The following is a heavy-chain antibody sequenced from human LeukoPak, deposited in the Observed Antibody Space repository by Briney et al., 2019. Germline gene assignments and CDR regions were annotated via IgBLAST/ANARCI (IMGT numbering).Heavy chain of an antibody. CDR3: ARDGYGDYAGRYY. J-gene: IGHJ4*02. D-gene: IGHD4-17*01. CDR2: INPNSGGT. Sequence: ASVKVSCKASGYTFTSYDINWVRQATGQGLEWMGWINPNSGGTNYAQKFQGRVTMTRDTSISTAYMELSRLRSDDTAVYYCARDGYGDYAGRYYWGQGTLATVSS. CDR1: GYTFTSYD. V-gene: IGHV1-2*02.